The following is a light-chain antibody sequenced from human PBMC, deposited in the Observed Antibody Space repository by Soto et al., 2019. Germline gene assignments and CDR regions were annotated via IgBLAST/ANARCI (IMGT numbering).Light chain of an antibody. CDR3: QRFGTSPTWT. CDR2: DAS. V-gene: IGKV3-11*01. J-gene: IGKJ1*01. CDR1: QSVSSY. Sequence: EIVMTQSPATLSVSPGERATLSCRASQSVSSYLAWYQQKPGQAPRLLIYDASNRATGIPARFSGSGSGTDFTHTITRLEPEDFAVYYCQRFGTSPTWTFGQGTKLDIK.